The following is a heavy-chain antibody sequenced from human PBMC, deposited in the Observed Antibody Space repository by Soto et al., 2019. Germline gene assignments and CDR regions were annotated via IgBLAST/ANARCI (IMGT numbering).Heavy chain of an antibody. Sequence: QVQLQESGPGLVKPSQTLSLTCTVSGGSISSGEYFWSWIRQPPGKCLEWIAYIYYSGSTYYNPSLKSRVTISVDTSKNQCSLKLSSVTAADTAVYYCARVLQLWLNAFDIWGQGTMVTVSS. V-gene: IGHV4-30-4*01. CDR3: ARVLQLWLNAFDI. D-gene: IGHD5-18*01. CDR2: IYYSGST. J-gene: IGHJ3*02. CDR1: GGSISSGEYF.